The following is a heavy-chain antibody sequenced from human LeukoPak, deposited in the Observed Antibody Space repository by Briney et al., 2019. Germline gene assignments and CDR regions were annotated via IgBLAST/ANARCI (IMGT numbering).Heavy chain of an antibody. CDR1: GGSISSGGYY. Sequence: PSQTLSLTCTVSGGSISSGGYYWSWIRQPPGKGLEWIGYIYHSGSTYYNPSLKSRVTISVDRSKNQFSLKLSSVTAADTAVYYCARDRRQWLGGDYYYYMDVWGKGTTVTVSS. J-gene: IGHJ6*03. CDR3: ARDRRQWLGGDYYYYMDV. V-gene: IGHV4-30-2*01. CDR2: IYHSGST. D-gene: IGHD6-19*01.